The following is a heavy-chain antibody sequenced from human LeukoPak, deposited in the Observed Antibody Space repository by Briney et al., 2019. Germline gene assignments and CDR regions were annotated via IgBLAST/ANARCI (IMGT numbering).Heavy chain of an antibody. CDR3: ARQYCSGGPWPPIW. Sequence: GGSLRLSCAASGFTFSSYSMTWVRQAPGKGLEWVSSISSSSTYIYYADSVKGRFTISRDNAKNSLHLQMSSLRAEDTAVYYCARQYCSGGPWPPIWGGQRTLVTVSS. CDR2: ISSSSTYI. J-gene: IGHJ4*02. V-gene: IGHV3-21*01. CDR1: GFTFSSYS. D-gene: IGHD2-15*01.